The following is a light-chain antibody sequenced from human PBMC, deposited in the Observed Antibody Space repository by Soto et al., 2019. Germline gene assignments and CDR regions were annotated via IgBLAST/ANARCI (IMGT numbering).Light chain of an antibody. Sequence: DIQMTQSPSSLSASVGDRVTITCRASQSISSNLNWYQQKPGKVPKLLIYASSSLQSGVPPRFRGSGSGTDFTLTISSLQPEDFATYYCQQSYRSPPTFGQGTKVDIK. V-gene: IGKV1-39*01. CDR3: QQSYRSPPT. CDR2: ASS. J-gene: IGKJ1*01. CDR1: QSISSN.